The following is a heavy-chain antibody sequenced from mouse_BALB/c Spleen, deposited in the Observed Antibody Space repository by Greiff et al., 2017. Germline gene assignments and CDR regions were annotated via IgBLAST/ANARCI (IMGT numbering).Heavy chain of an antibody. CDR1: GFTFTDYY. CDR2: IRNKANGYTT. Sequence: EVKLVESGGGLVQPGGSLRLSCATSGFTFTDYYMSWVRQPPGKALEWLGFIRNKANGYTTEYSASVKGRFTISRDNSQSILYLQMNTLRAEDSATYYCARDATATGAWFAYWGQGTLVTVSA. J-gene: IGHJ3*01. D-gene: IGHD1-2*01. CDR3: ARDATATGAWFAY. V-gene: IGHV7-3*02.